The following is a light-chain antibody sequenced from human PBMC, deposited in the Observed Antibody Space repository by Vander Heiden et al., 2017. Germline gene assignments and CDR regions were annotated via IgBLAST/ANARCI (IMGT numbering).Light chain of an antibody. CDR1: QSVNTW. J-gene: IGKJ2*01. CDR3: QQYDSYPYT. Sequence: DIQITQSPSTLSASVRDRVTITFRASQSVNTWLDWYQHKPGKAPKVLIYKASSLESGVPSRFSGSGSGTEFTLTISSLQPDDFATYYCQQYDSYPYTFGQGTKLEIK. CDR2: KAS. V-gene: IGKV1-5*03.